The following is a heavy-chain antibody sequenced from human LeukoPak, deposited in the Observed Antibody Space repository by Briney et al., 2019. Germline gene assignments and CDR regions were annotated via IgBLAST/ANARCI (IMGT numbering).Heavy chain of an antibody. V-gene: IGHV3-23*01. CDR2: MSGSGGST. D-gene: IGHD2-15*01. Sequence: PGGSLRLSCAASGFTFSSYAMSWVRQAPGKGLEWVSAMSGSGGSTYYADSVKGRFTISRDNSKNTLYLQMTSLRADDTAVYYCAKGYIVVVVAAPYDYWGQGTLVTVSS. J-gene: IGHJ4*02. CDR3: AKGYIVVVVAAPYDY. CDR1: GFTFSSYA.